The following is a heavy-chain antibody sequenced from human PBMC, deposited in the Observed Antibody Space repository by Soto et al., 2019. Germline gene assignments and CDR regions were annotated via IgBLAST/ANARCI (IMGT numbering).Heavy chain of an antibody. CDR1: GGSFSGYY. V-gene: IGHV4-34*01. CDR3: ARGGFGDSYYYYGMDV. J-gene: IGHJ6*02. CDR2: INHSGST. D-gene: IGHD2-21*01. Sequence: PSETLSLTCAVYGGSFSGYYWSWIRQPPGKGLEWIGEINHSGSTNYNPSLKSRVTISVDTSKNQFSLKLSSVTAADTAVYYCARGGFGDSYYYYGMDVWGQGTTVTVSS.